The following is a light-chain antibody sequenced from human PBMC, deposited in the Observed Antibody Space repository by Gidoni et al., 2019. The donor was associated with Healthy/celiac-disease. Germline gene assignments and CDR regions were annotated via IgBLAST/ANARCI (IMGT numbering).Light chain of an antibody. CDR1: QDISNY. CDR3: QQYDTPPPLT. Sequence: IRLTPYQSSLSASVGDRVTITCQASQDISNYLNWYQQKPGKAPKLLIYDASNLETGVPSRFSGSGSGTDFTFYISILQPEFIATYYCQQYDTPPPLTFGGGTKVEIK. CDR2: DAS. J-gene: IGKJ4*01. V-gene: IGKV1-33*01.